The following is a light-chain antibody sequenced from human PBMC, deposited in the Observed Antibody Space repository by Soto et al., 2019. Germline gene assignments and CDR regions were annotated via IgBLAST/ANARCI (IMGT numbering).Light chain of an antibody. CDR1: SSDLGSYNL. CDR3: FSYAGRDTLVV. CDR2: EAT. V-gene: IGLV2-23*01. J-gene: IGLJ2*01. Sequence: QSALTQPASVSGSPGQSITISCTGTSSDLGSYNLVSWYQHHPGKAPKLIIYEATKRPSGISSRSSGSKSGYTASLTISGLQAEDEAFYSCFSYAGRDTLVVSGGGTKLTVL.